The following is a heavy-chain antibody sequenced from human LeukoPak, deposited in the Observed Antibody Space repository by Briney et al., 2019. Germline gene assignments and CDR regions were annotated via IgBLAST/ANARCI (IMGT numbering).Heavy chain of an antibody. J-gene: IGHJ4*02. CDR1: GGSISNYY. CDR2: IYTSGST. CDR3: AREYSSSSPLDY. D-gene: IGHD6-6*01. Sequence: PPETLSLTCTVSGGSISNYYWSWIRQPAGKGLEWIGRIYTSGSTNYNPSLKSRVTMSVDTSKNQFSLKLSSVTAADTAVYYCAREYSSSSPLDYWGQGTLVTVSS. V-gene: IGHV4-4*07.